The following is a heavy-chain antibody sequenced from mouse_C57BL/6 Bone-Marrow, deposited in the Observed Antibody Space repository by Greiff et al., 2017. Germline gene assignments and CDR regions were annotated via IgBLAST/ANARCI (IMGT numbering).Heavy chain of an antibody. CDR3: SRHEGDSSSAWFAY. CDR1: GYTFTEYT. J-gene: IGHJ3*01. Sequence: QVQLQQSGAELVKPGASVKLSCKASGYTFTEYTIHWVKQRSGQGLEWIGWFYPGSGSIKYNKKFKDKTTLTADKSSSTVYMELSRLTSDDAAVYFCSRHEGDSSSAWFAYWGQGTLVTVSA. V-gene: IGHV1-62-2*01. CDR2: FYPGSGSI. D-gene: IGHD1-1*01.